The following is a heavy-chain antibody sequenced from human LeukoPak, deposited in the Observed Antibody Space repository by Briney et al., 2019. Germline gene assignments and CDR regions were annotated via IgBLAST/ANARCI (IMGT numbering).Heavy chain of an antibody. CDR3: ARESPGIAAPGGGY. CDR2: INTNTGNP. J-gene: IGHJ4*02. Sequence: GASVKVSCKASGYTFTSYAMNWVRQAPGQGLEWMGWINTNTGNPTYAQGFTGRFVFSLDTSVSTAYLQISSLKAEDTAVYYCARESPGIAAPGGGYWGQGTLVTVSS. V-gene: IGHV7-4-1*02. CDR1: GYTFTSYA. D-gene: IGHD6-13*01.